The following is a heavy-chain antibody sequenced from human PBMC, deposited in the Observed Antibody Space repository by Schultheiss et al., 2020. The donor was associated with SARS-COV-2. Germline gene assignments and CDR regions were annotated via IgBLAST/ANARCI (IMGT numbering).Heavy chain of an antibody. CDR3: ARGYSYVIY. Sequence: GGSLRLSCAASGFTFSSYGMHWVRQAPGKGLEWVAVIRYDGSNKYYADSVKGRFTISRDNARNSLYLQMNSLRAEDTAVYYCARGYSYVIYWGQGTLVTVSS. D-gene: IGHD5-18*01. V-gene: IGHV3-33*01. J-gene: IGHJ4*02. CDR2: IRYDGSNK. CDR1: GFTFSSYG.